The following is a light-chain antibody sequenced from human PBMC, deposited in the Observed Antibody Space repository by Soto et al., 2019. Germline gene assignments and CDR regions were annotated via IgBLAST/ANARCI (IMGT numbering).Light chain of an antibody. CDR3: QAWDSSTYV. Sequence: SYELTQPPSVSVSPGQTASITCSGDKLGDKYACWYQQKPGQSPVLVIYQDSKRPSGIPERFSGSNSGNTATLTISGTQATDEADYYCQAWDSSTYVFGTGTKVTV. V-gene: IGLV3-1*01. CDR2: QDS. J-gene: IGLJ1*01. CDR1: KLGDKY.